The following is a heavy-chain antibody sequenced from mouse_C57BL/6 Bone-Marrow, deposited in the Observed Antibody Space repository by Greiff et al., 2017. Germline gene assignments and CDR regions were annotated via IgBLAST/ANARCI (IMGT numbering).Heavy chain of an antibody. J-gene: IGHJ1*03. V-gene: IGHV1-69*01. CDR3: AVPIYYDFYWYFDV. CDR1: GYTFTSYW. D-gene: IGHD2-4*01. CDR2: IDPSDSYT. Sequence: QVQLQQPGAELVMPGASVKLSCKASGYTFTSYWMHWVKQRPGQGLEWIGEIDPSDSYTNYNQKFKGKSTLTVDKSSSTAYMQLSSLTSEDSAVYYCAVPIYYDFYWYFDVWGTGTTVTGSS.